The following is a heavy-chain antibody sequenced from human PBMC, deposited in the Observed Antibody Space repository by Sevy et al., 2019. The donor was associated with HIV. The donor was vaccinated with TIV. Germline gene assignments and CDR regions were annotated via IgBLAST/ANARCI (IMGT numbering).Heavy chain of an antibody. D-gene: IGHD1-26*01. CDR1: GFAFSSYD. Sequence: GGSLRLSCAASGFAFSSYDIHWVRQAPGKGLDWIAFISSDATSINYADSVKGRFTFSKDTAKTSLYLQMNSLRAEDTAVYYCAIDLPPSATIVPHFDYWGQGALVTVSS. CDR2: ISSDATSI. V-gene: IGHV3-48*03. J-gene: IGHJ4*02. CDR3: AIDLPPSATIVPHFDY.